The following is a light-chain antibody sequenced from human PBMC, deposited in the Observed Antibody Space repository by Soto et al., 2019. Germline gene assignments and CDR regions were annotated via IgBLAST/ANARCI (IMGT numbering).Light chain of an antibody. CDR2: GNS. V-gene: IGLV1-40*01. CDR3: QSYDSSLSGYV. CDR1: SSNIGAGYD. Sequence: QSVLTQPPSVSGAPGQRVTIPCTGSSSNIGAGYDVHWYKQLPGTAPKLLILGNSNRPSGVPDRFSGSKSGTSGSLAIAGLQAEDEADYYRQSYDSSLSGYVFGTGTKLTVL. J-gene: IGLJ1*01.